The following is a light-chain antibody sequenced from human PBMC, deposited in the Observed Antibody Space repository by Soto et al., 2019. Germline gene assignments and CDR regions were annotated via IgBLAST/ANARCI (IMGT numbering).Light chain of an antibody. J-gene: IGKJ1*01. CDR3: HQRQSWPRT. CDR1: QSVRSQ. V-gene: IGKV3-11*01. Sequence: DIVLTQSPATLSLSPGERATLSCRASQSVRSQLAWYQQKPGQAPRLLIYDASNRATGIPARFSGSGSGTDFTLTISSLEPEDFAVYYCHQRQSWPRTFGQGTKVDIK. CDR2: DAS.